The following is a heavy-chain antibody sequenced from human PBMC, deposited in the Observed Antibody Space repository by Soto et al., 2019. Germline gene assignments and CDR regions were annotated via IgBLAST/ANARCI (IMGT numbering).Heavy chain of an antibody. V-gene: IGHV1-8*01. D-gene: IGHD6-6*01. CDR1: GYTFTSYD. Sequence: ASVKVSCKASGYTFTSYDINWVRQATGQGLEWMGWMNPNSGNTGYAQKFQGRVTMTRDTSISTAYMELSSLRSEDTAVYYCAKSIAARPGYYGMDVWGQGTTVTVS. CDR2: MNPNSGNT. CDR3: AKSIAARPGYYGMDV. J-gene: IGHJ6*02.